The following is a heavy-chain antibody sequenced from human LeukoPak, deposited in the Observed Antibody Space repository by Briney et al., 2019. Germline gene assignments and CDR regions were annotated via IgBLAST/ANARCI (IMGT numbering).Heavy chain of an antibody. D-gene: IGHD1-1*01. CDR1: RFTFSSYA. CDR3: ARYDARYGMDV. Sequence: GSSLRLSCAASRFTFSSYAMHWVRQAPGKGLEWVAVISYEGSNKYYADSVKGRFTISRDNSKNTLYLQMNSLRAEDTAVYYCARYDARYGMDVWGQGTTVTVSS. V-gene: IGHV3-30-3*01. J-gene: IGHJ6*02. CDR2: ISYEGSNK.